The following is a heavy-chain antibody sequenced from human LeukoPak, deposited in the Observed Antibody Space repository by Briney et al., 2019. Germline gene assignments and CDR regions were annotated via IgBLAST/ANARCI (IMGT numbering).Heavy chain of an antibody. CDR2: ISWNGDNI. J-gene: IGHJ6*03. CDR3: AKGVAGTGDYMDV. Sequence: PGGSLRLSCAASGFTFDDYGMHWVRQAPGKGLEWVSGISWNGDNIGYADSVKGRFTISRDNSKNTLYLQMNSLRAEDTAVYYCAKGVAGTGDYMDVWGKGTTVTVSS. CDR1: GFTFDDYG. V-gene: IGHV3-9*01. D-gene: IGHD6-19*01.